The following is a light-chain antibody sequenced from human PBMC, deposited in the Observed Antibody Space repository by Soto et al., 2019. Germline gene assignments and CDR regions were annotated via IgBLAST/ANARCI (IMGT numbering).Light chain of an antibody. CDR2: AAS. Sequence: DIQMTQSPSSLSASVGDRVTIACRASQSINTYLNWYQQKPGKAPKLLIYAASSLQSGVPSRFSGSVSGTDFTLTISSLQPEDFATYYCQQSYSTPRTFGQGTKVDIK. V-gene: IGKV1-39*01. CDR3: QQSYSTPRT. J-gene: IGKJ1*01. CDR1: QSINTY.